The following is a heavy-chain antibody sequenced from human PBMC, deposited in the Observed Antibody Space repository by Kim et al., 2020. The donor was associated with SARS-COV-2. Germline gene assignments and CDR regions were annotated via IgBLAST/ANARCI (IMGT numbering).Heavy chain of an antibody. D-gene: IGHD1-26*01. CDR2: IYYSGST. Sequence: SETLSLTCTVSGGSISSYYWCWIRQPPGKGLEWIGYIYYSGSTNYNPSLKSRVTISVDTSKNQFSLKLSSVTAADTAVYYCARVGLGYYYYYGMDVWGQGTTVTVSS. CDR1: GGSISSYY. J-gene: IGHJ6*02. V-gene: IGHV4-59*13. CDR3: ARVGLGYYYYYGMDV.